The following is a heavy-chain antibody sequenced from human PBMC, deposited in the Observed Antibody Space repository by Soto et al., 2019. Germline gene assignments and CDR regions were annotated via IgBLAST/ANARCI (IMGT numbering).Heavy chain of an antibody. D-gene: IGHD2-8*02. Sequence: PSETLSLTCTVSGGSISIYYWTWIGQPPGTGLEWIGEINHSGSTNYNPSLKSRVTISVDTSKNQFSLKLTSVTAADTAVYYCARDKITGLFDYWGQGTLVTVSS. CDR3: ARDKITGLFDY. CDR1: GGSISIYY. J-gene: IGHJ4*02. V-gene: IGHV4-34*01. CDR2: INHSGST.